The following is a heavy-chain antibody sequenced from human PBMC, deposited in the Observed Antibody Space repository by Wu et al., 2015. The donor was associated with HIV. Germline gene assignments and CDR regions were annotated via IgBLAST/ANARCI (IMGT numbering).Heavy chain of an antibody. V-gene: IGHV4-38-2*01. CDR2: SIILGST. CDR3: ARHSGGWHSGAEYIQH. J-gene: IGHJ1*01. D-gene: IGHD6-19*01. Sequence: QVQAARSRAQGLVKPSETFRPSPAFVSGTSVSSDYYWGLDPAGPQGRGWSGLGLSIILGSTYYNPSLKSRVTISVDTSQNHFSLKLNSVTAADTAVYYCARHSGGWHSGAEYIQHWGPGHPGHRLL. CDR1: GTSVSSDYY.